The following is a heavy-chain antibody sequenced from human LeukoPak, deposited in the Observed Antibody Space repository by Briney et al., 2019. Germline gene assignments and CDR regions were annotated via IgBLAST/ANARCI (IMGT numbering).Heavy chain of an antibody. J-gene: IGHJ4*02. CDR1: GGSVSGYY. CDR3: ARDGYYDSSGYGY. Sequence: KTSETLSLTCVVSGGSVSGYYWGWIRQPPGRGLEWIGYVYYSGSTNYNPSFKSRITISVDTSRNQFSLQLSSVTAADTAVYYCARDGYYDSSGYGYWGQGTLVTVSS. D-gene: IGHD3-22*01. V-gene: IGHV4-59*02. CDR2: VYYSGST.